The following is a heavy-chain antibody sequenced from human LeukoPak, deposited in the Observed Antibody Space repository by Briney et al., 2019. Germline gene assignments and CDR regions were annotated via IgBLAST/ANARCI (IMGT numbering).Heavy chain of an antibody. CDR2: IYTSGST. CDR1: GGSISSYY. J-gene: IGHJ5*02. CDR3: ARGYGGTSEGFWFDP. Sequence: KPSETLSLTCTVAGGSISSYYWSWIRQPAGKGLEWIGRIYTSGSTNYNPSLKSRATISVDTSKNQFSLKLSSVTAADTAVYYCARGYGGTSEGFWFDPWGQGTLVTVSS. D-gene: IGHD4-23*01. V-gene: IGHV4-4*07.